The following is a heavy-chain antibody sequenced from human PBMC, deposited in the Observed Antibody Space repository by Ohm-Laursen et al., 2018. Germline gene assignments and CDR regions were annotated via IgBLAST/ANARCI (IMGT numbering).Heavy chain of an antibody. D-gene: IGHD6-13*01. J-gene: IGHJ3*02. Sequence: SLRLSCTASGFTFTSFWMSWVRQAPGKGLEWVANIKQDGSEKYYVDSVKGRFTISRDNAKNSLFLQMYSLRREDTAFYYCAKDKEKYSSSWYNAFDIWGQGTMVTVSS. CDR3: AKDKEKYSSSWYNAFDI. CDR2: IKQDGSEK. CDR1: GFTFTSFW. V-gene: IGHV3-7*03.